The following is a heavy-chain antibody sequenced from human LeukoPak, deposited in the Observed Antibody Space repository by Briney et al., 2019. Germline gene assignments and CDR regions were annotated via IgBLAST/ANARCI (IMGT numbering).Heavy chain of an antibody. D-gene: IGHD6-13*01. V-gene: IGHV3-21*04. CDR2: ISSGSSSI. J-gene: IGHJ4*02. CDR1: GFTFSNHY. Sequence: GGSLRLSCAASGFTFSNHYMNWVRQAPGKGLEWVSSISSGSSSIYYADSVKGRFTISRDNAKSSLYLQMNSLRAEDTAVYYCARGGYSSSWYHFDYWGQGTLVTVSS. CDR3: ARGGYSSSWYHFDY.